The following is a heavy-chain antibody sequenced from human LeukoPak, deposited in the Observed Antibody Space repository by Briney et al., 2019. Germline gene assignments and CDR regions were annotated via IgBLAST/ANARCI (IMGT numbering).Heavy chain of an antibody. D-gene: IGHD1-14*01. Sequence: ASVKVSCKASGGTFSSYAISWVRQAPGQGLEWMGRIIPIFGTANYAQKFQGRVTITTDESTSTAYMELSSPRSEDTAVYYCARSVFPPEAWFDPWGQGTLVTVSS. CDR2: IIPIFGTA. CDR1: GGTFSSYA. CDR3: ARSVFPPEAWFDP. J-gene: IGHJ5*02. V-gene: IGHV1-69*05.